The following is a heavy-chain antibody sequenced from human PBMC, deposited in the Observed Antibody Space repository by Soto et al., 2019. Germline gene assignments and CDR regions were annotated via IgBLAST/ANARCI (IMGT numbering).Heavy chain of an antibody. D-gene: IGHD6-19*01. V-gene: IGHV3-23*01. CDR2: IIGTGGST. J-gene: IGHJ2*01. Sequence: EVQLLESGGGLVQPGGSLRLSCAASGFTFSSYAMAWVRQAPGKGLEWISTIIGTGGSTFYPDSVKGRFTISRDNSKNTLYLQMNSLRAEDTAVYYCAKTSGWYWYFDLWGRGTLVTVSS. CDR3: AKTSGWYWYFDL. CDR1: GFTFSSYA.